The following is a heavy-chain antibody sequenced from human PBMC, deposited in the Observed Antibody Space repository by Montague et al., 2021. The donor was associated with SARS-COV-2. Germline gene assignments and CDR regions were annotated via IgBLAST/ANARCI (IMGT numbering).Heavy chain of an antibody. CDR3: TSGREGNYNVMDV. CDR2: TYYRSKWYN. V-gene: IGHV6-1*01. J-gene: IGHJ6*02. D-gene: IGHD1-1*01. CDR1: GDSVASNSAT. Sequence: CAISGDSVASNSATWNWVRHAPSRGLEWLGRTYYRSKWYNDYAVSVRGRVTINPDTSKNQFSLQLNSVTPEDTAIYYCTSGREGNYNVMDVWGQGTTATVSS.